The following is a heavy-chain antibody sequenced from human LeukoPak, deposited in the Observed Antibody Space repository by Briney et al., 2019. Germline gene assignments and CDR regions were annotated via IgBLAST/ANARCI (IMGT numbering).Heavy chain of an antibody. CDR2: ISPNTGGT. J-gene: IGHJ4*02. Sequence: ASVKVSCKASGYTFTGYYIHWVRQAPGQGLEWMGWISPNTGGTNFAQKFQGRVTMTRDTSISTAYMELSRLKSDDTAVYYCAKGEMGATDYWGQGTLVTVSS. CDR3: AKGEMGATDY. CDR1: GYTFTGYY. V-gene: IGHV1-2*02. D-gene: IGHD1-26*01.